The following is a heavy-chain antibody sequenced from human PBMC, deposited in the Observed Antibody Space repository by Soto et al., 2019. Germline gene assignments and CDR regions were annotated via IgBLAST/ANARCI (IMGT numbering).Heavy chain of an antibody. D-gene: IGHD4-17*01. Sequence: EVQLVESGGGLVQPGGSLRLSCAASGFTFNNYWMHWVRQAPGKGLVWVSRINREGSSTSYVDSVKGRFTVSRDNAKNTLYLQMNSLRAEDTAVYYCAGEIMTTVAIDYWGQGTLVTVSS. CDR1: GFTFNNYW. CDR2: INREGSST. CDR3: AGEIMTTVAIDY. J-gene: IGHJ4*02. V-gene: IGHV3-74*01.